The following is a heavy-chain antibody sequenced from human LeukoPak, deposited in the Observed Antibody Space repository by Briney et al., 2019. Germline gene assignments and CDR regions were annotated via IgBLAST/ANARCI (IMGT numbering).Heavy chain of an antibody. D-gene: IGHD3-3*01. J-gene: IGHJ5*02. CDR2: IYYSGST. Sequence: PSETLSLTCTVSSGSISSYYWSWIRQPPGKGLEWIGYIYYSGSTNYNPSLKSRVTISVDTSKNQFSLKLSSVTAADTAVYYCARSPHYDFWSGYYRDWFDPWGQGTLVTVSS. CDR1: SGSISSYY. CDR3: ARSPHYDFWSGYYRDWFDP. V-gene: IGHV4-59*08.